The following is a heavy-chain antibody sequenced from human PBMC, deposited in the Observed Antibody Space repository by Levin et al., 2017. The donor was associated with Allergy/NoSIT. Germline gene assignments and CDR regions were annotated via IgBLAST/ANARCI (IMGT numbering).Heavy chain of an antibody. J-gene: IGHJ3*02. CDR1: GFTFSSYS. CDR2: ISGNTHVV. V-gene: IGHV3-48*04. CDR3: ARDKGRYYGAGPIGALDI. D-gene: IGHD3-10*01. Sequence: ASVKVSCVASGFTFSSYSMNWVRQAPGKGLEWLSYISGNTHVVYYADSVRGRFTISRDSAESSLFLQMNSLRVEDTAVYYCARDKGRYYGAGPIGALDIWGQGTMVTVSS.